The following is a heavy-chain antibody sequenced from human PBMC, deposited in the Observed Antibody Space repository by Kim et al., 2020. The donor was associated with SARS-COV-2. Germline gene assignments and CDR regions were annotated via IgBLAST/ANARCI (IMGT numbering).Heavy chain of an antibody. CDR1: GGTFSSYA. CDR2: IIPIFGTA. V-gene: IGHV1-69*13. CDR3: ARDFYITMVRGVDYYYGMDV. Sequence: SVKVSCKASGGTFSSYAISWVRQAPGQGLEWMGGIIPIFGTANYAQKFQGRVTITADESTSTAYMELSSLRSEDTAVYYCARDFYITMVRGVDYYYGMDVWGQGTTVTVSS. J-gene: IGHJ6*02. D-gene: IGHD3-10*01.